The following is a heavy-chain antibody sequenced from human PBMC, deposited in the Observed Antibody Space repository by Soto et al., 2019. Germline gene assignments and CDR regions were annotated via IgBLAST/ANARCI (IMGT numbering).Heavy chain of an antibody. CDR2: ISSGFSTI. CDR3: ATSSGALAASFPYYFDY. CDR1: GFRFSDHY. Sequence: GGSLRLSCAAAGFRFSDHYMTWIRQAPGKGLEWVSYISSGFSTIYYAHSVKGRFTISRDNAKNSLYLQMNSLRAEDTAVYYCATSSGALAASFPYYFDYWGHGTLVTVSS. V-gene: IGHV3-11*01. J-gene: IGHJ4*01. D-gene: IGHD6-19*01.